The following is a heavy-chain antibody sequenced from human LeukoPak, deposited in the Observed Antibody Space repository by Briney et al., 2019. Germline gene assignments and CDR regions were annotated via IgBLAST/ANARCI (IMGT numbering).Heavy chain of an antibody. D-gene: IGHD3-22*01. CDR2: MYYSGST. CDR1: GDSISSGDYY. J-gene: IGHJ5*02. Sequence: SQTLSLTCTVSGDSISSGDYYWRSFRQPPGKGLEWIAYMYYSGSTYYNPSLKSRVTMSADTSKNQLSLKLSSVTAADTAVYYCARPYYYDSRIDPWGQGILVTVSS. V-gene: IGHV4-30-4*01. CDR3: ARPYYYDSRIDP.